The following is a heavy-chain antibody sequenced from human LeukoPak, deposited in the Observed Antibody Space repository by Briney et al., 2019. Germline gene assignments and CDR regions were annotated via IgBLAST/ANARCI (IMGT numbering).Heavy chain of an antibody. D-gene: IGHD3-16*01. J-gene: IGHJ4*02. CDR1: GASISGYF. V-gene: IGHV4-59*01. CDR2: ISSSGNT. Sequence: SETLSLTCTVSGASISGYFWIWIRQPPGMGLKWIGYISSSGNTNYNPSLNSLVTISVDTSKKRFSLKLSSVTAANTAVFYCAMDGYLGSSFFDYWGQGTLVTVSS. CDR3: AMDGYLGSSFFDY.